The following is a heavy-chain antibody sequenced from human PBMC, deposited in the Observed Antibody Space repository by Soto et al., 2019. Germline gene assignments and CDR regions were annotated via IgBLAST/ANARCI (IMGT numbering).Heavy chain of an antibody. CDR1: GCTFSDYY. CDR3: ARAVGYDFWSGYKHNRFDP. J-gene: IGHJ5*02. V-gene: IGHV3-11*01. CDR2: ISSSGSTI. Sequence: QVQLVESGGGLVKPGGSLRLSCAASGCTFSDYYMSWIRQAPGKGLEWVSDISSSGSTIYYADSVKGRFTISRDNAKNSLYLQMNSLRAEDTAVYYCARAVGYDFWSGYKHNRFDPWGQGTLVTVSS. D-gene: IGHD3-3*01.